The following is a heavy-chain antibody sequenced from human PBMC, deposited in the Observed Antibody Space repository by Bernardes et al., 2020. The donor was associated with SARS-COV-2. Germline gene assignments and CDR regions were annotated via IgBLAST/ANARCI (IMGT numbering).Heavy chain of an antibody. Sequence: ASVKVSCKASGYTFTGYYMHWVRQAPGQGLEWMGWINPNSGGTNYAQKFQGWVTMTRDTSISTAYMELSRLRSDDTAVYYCARARRQRWLQLGSYDAFVIWGQGTMVTVSS. V-gene: IGHV1-2*04. D-gene: IGHD5-12*01. J-gene: IGHJ3*02. CDR1: GYTFTGYY. CDR2: INPNSGGT. CDR3: ARARRQRWLQLGSYDAFVI.